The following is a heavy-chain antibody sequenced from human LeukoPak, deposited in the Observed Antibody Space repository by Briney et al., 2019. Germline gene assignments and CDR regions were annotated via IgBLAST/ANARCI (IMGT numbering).Heavy chain of an antibody. V-gene: IGHV4-31*03. D-gene: IGHD3-22*01. Sequence: SETLSLTCTVSGGSISSGGYYWSWIRQHPGKGLEWIGYIYYSGSTYYNPSLKSRVTMSVDTSKNQFSLKLHSVTAADTAVYYCATHGQGYYEYYFDNWGQGTLVTVSS. CDR2: IYYSGST. J-gene: IGHJ4*02. CDR1: GGSISSGGYY. CDR3: ATHGQGYYEYYFDN.